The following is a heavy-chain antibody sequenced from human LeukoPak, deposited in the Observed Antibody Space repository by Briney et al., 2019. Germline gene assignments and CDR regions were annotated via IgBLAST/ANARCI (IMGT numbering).Heavy chain of an antibody. Sequence: SVKVACKAAGGTFSSYAISWVRQAPGQGLEWMGGIIPIFGTANYAQKFQGRVTITADESTSTAYMELSSLRSEDTAVYYCARDLRDLRFLEWLLSPYYYYYYMDVWGKGTTVTVSS. CDR2: IIPIFGTA. D-gene: IGHD3-3*01. CDR1: GGTFSSYA. V-gene: IGHV1-69*13. CDR3: ARDLRDLRFLEWLLSPYYYYYYMDV. J-gene: IGHJ6*03.